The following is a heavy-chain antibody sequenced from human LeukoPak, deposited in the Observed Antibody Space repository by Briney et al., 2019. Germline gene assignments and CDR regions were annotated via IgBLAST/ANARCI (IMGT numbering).Heavy chain of an antibody. CDR3: AREIGYSGYENAFDI. V-gene: IGHV3-33*01. Sequence: PGGSLRLSCVASEFTFSSFGMHWVRQAPGKGLEWVAVIWYDGSNKYYADSVKGRFTISRDNSKNTLYLQMNSLRAEDTAVYYCAREIGYSGYENAFDIWGQGTMVTVSS. D-gene: IGHD5-12*01. J-gene: IGHJ3*02. CDR1: EFTFSSFG. CDR2: IWYDGSNK.